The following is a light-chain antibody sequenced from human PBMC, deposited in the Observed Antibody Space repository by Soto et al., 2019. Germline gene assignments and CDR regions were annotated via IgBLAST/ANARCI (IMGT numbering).Light chain of an antibody. CDR1: QTILSN. J-gene: IGKJ5*01. CDR2: GAS. V-gene: IGKV3-15*01. Sequence: EIVMTQSPATLSVSPGERATLSCRASQTILSNLAWYQQKPGQAPRLLIYGASTRATDIPARFSGSASGTEFTLTISSLQSEDFAIYYCQQYNNWPITFGQGTRLESK. CDR3: QQYNNWPIT.